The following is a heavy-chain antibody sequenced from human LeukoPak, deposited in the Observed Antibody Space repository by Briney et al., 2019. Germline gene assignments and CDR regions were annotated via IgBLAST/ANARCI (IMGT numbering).Heavy chain of an antibody. CDR2: IYHSGST. D-gene: IGHD1-7*01. CDR3: ARREDELELLGYEDY. V-gene: IGHV4-30-2*03. CDR1: GGSISSGGYS. Sequence: PSETLSLTCAVSGGSISSGGYSWSWIRQPPGKGLEWIGSIYHSGSTYYNPSLKSRVTISVDTSKNQFSLKLSSVTAADTAVYYCARREDELELLGYEDYWGQGTLVTVSS. J-gene: IGHJ4*02.